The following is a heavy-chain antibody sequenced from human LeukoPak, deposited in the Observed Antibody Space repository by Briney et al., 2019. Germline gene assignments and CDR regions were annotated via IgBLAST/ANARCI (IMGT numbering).Heavy chain of an antibody. Sequence: PSETLSLTCTVSGGSISSSSYYWGWIRQPPGKGLEWIGSISYSGSTYYNPSLKSRVTISVDTSKNQFSLKLSSVTAADTAVYYCAGGAYTGTTVLFDYWGQGTLVTVSS. CDR1: GGSISSSSYY. D-gene: IGHD1-1*01. V-gene: IGHV4-39*07. CDR2: ISYSGST. J-gene: IGHJ4*02. CDR3: AGGAYTGTTVLFDY.